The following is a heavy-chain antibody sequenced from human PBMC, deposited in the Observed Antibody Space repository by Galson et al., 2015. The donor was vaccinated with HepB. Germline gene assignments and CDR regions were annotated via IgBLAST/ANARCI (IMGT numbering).Heavy chain of an antibody. CDR2: VSGYDGSA. CDR1: GYDFDKYG. D-gene: IGHD1-7*01. J-gene: IGHJ6*02. Sequence: SCKAPGYDFDKYGLSWVRQAPGQGLEWMGWVSGYDGSANYSPKFQGRVTMTTQTSTGTAYLEMRSLRSDDTAVYYCARDSRLELQLNNYYSYGMDVWGQGTAVIVS. V-gene: IGHV1-18*01. CDR3: ARDSRLELQLNNYYSYGMDV.